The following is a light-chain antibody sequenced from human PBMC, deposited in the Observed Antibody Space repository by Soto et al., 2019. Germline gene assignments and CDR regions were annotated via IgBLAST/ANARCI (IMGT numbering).Light chain of an antibody. Sequence: QSVLTQPASVSGSPRQSITISRTGTSSEVGGYNYVSWYQQHPGKAPKLMIYDVSNRPSGVSNRFSGSKSGNTASLTISGLQAEDEADYYCSSYTCSSPYGFGSGTKVTVL. V-gene: IGLV2-14*01. J-gene: IGLJ1*01. CDR3: SSYTCSSPYG. CDR2: DVS. CDR1: SSEVGGYNY.